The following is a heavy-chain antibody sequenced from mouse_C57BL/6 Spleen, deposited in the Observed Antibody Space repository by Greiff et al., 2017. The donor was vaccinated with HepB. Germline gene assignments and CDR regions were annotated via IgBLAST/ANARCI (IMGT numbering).Heavy chain of an antibody. CDR2: IDPSDSYT. Sequence: QVHVKQPGAELVMPGASVKLSCKASGYTFTSYWMHWVKQRPGQGLEWIGEIDPSDSYTNYNQKFKGKSTLTVDKSSSTAYMQLSSLTSEDSAVYYCARWNYYGSSGGDAMDYWGQGTSVTVSS. V-gene: IGHV1-69*01. CDR3: ARWNYYGSSGGDAMDY. CDR1: GYTFTSYW. J-gene: IGHJ4*01. D-gene: IGHD1-1*01.